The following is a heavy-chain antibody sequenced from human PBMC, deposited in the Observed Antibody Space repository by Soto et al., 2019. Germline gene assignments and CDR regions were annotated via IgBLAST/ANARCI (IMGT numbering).Heavy chain of an antibody. J-gene: IGHJ4*02. D-gene: IGHD3-3*01. CDR3: ASTIFGAWGFDY. Sequence: QVQLVESGGGVVQPGRSLRLSCAASGFTFSSYGMHWVRQAPGKGLEWVAVIWYDGSNKYYADSVKGRFTISRDNSKNTLYLQMNSLRAEDTAVYYCASTIFGAWGFDYWGQGTLVTVSS. CDR2: IWYDGSNK. V-gene: IGHV3-33*01. CDR1: GFTFSSYG.